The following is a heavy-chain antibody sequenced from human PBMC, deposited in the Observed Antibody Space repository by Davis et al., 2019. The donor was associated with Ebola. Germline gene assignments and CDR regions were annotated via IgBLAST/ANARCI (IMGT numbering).Heavy chain of an antibody. D-gene: IGHD3-22*01. V-gene: IGHV3-23*01. Sequence: GESLKISCAASGFTFNNYAMAWVRQAPGKGLEWVSAISGSGGSTYYADSVKGRFTISRDNSKNTLYLQMNSLRAEDTAVYYCAKEPSGYSYYFDYWGQGTLVTVSS. CDR1: GFTFNNYA. CDR2: ISGSGGST. CDR3: AKEPSGYSYYFDY. J-gene: IGHJ4*02.